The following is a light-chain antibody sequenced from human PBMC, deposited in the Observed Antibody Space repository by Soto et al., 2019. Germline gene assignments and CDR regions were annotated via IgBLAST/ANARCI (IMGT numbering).Light chain of an antibody. CDR2: AAS. J-gene: IGKJ5*01. Sequence: DIQMTQSPSSLSASVGDRVIITCRASQSVSSDLNWYQQKAGKPPKLLIFAASSLQSGVPSRFSGSGSGTHFTLTISNLQPEDFATYYCQHIYSIPITFGQGTRRRL. CDR1: QSVSSD. CDR3: QHIYSIPIT. V-gene: IGKV1-39*01.